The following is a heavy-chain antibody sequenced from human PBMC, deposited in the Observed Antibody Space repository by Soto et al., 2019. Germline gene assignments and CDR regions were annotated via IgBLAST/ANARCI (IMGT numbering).Heavy chain of an antibody. J-gene: IGHJ4*02. V-gene: IGHV1-18*01. CDR2: ISANNGNT. Sequence: QVQLVQSGAEVKKPGDSVRVSCKASGYTFTSYGIGWVRQAPGQGLEWMGWISANNGNTKYAQKVQGRVTMTTDAPKSTAYMERRRRRSDDAAVYYGARDGSFDHGGKGTLVPLSS. CDR3: ARDGSFDH. CDR1: GYTFTSYG. D-gene: IGHD6-25*01.